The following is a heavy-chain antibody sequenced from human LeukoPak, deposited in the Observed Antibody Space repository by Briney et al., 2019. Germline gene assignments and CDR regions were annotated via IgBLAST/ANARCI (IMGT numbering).Heavy chain of an antibody. CDR1: GFTFNTYW. V-gene: IGHV3-7*01. CDR3: ARDPLTYYYDSSGYYGAY. D-gene: IGHD3-22*01. Sequence: GGSLRLSCAASGFTFNTYWMSWVRQAPGKGLEWVANIKPDGNEKYYVDSVKGRFTISRDNAKNSLYLQMNSLRAEDTAVYYCARDPLTYYYDSSGYYGAYWGQGTLVTVSS. CDR2: IKPDGNEK. J-gene: IGHJ4*02.